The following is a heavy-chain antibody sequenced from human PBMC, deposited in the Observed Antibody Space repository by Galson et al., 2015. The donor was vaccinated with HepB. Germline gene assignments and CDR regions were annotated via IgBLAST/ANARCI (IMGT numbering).Heavy chain of an antibody. V-gene: IGHV4-59*12. Sequence: LSLTCTVSGGSISNYYWSWIRQPPGKGLEWIGHIYYSGSTNYNPSLKSRVTMSVDTSKNQFSLKLSSVTAADTAVYYCARASYGSGNYQALDYWGQGTLVTVSS. J-gene: IGHJ4*02. D-gene: IGHD3-10*01. CDR1: GGSISNYY. CDR3: ARASYGSGNYQALDY. CDR2: IYYSGST.